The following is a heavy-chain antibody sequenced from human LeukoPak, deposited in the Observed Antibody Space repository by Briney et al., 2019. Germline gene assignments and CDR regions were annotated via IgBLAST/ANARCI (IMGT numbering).Heavy chain of an antibody. CDR3: AKDSPPTSEWLPDY. CDR1: GFAFRSYG. Sequence: TGGSLRLSCVGSGFAFRSYGMHWVRQAPGKGLEWVAFIRHDGSKKYYADSVKGRFTISRDHSQNTLYVQVDSLRVEDTAVYYCAKDSPPTSEWLPDYWGQGTRVTIAS. D-gene: IGHD5-12*01. J-gene: IGHJ4*02. CDR2: IRHDGSKK. V-gene: IGHV3-30*02.